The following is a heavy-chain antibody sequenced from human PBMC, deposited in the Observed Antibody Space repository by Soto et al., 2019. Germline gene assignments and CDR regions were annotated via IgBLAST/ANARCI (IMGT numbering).Heavy chain of an antibody. CDR1: GFTFSSYW. CDR2: INSDGSST. Sequence: PGGSLRLSCAASGFTFSSYWMHWVRQAPGKGLVWVSRINSDGSSTSYADSVKGRFTISRDNAKNTLYLQMNSLRAEDTAVYYCASKGVPAALDRKDYYYYMDVWGKGTTVTVSS. D-gene: IGHD2-2*01. V-gene: IGHV3-74*01. J-gene: IGHJ6*03. CDR3: ASKGVPAALDRKDYYYYMDV.